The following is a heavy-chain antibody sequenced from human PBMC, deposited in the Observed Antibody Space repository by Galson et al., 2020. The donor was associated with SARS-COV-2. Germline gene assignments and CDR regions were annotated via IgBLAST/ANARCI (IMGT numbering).Heavy chain of an antibody. Sequence: GGSLRLSCAASGFTFSSYAMHWVRQAPGKGLEWVAVISYDGSNKYYADSVKGRFTISRDNSKNTLYLQMNSLRAEDTAVYYCARDDYDSSGSDYFDYWGQGTLVTVSS. CDR3: ARDDYDSSGSDYFDY. J-gene: IGHJ4*02. CDR2: ISYDGSNK. D-gene: IGHD3-22*01. CDR1: GFTFSSYA. V-gene: IGHV3-30*04.